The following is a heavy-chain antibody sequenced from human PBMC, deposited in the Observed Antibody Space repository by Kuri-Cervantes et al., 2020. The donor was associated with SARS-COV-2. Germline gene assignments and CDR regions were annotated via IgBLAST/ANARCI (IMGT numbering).Heavy chain of an antibody. Sequence: GGSLRPSCPASTFTFSTYSMSCVRQAPGKVLEWVSAISGSGGSTYYTDSLKGRFTISRDNSKNTLYLQMNSLRAEDTAVYYCASLGERPQYYDILTGYYKKIPLDKDYWGQGTLVTVSS. V-gene: IGHV3-23*01. D-gene: IGHD3-9*01. CDR1: TFTFSTYS. CDR3: ASLGERPQYYDILTGYYKKIPLDKDY. J-gene: IGHJ4*02. CDR2: ISGSGGST.